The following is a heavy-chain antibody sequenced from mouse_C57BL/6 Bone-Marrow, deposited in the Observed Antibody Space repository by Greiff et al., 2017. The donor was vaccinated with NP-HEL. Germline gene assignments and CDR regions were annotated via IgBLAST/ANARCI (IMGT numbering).Heavy chain of an antibody. CDR2: IDPSDSYT. J-gene: IGHJ2*01. V-gene: IGHV1-59*01. CDR3: ARGGLLLLS. D-gene: IGHD1-1*01. Sequence: VQLQQPGAELVRPGTSVKLSCKASGYTFTSYWMHWVKQRPGQGLEWIGVIDPSDSYTNYNQKFKGKATLTVDTSSSTAYMQLSSLTSEDSAVYYCARGGLLLLSWGQGTTLTVSS. CDR1: GYTFTSYW.